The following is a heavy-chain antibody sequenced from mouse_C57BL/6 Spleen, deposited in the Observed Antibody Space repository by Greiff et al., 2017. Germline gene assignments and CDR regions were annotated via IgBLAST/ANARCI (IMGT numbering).Heavy chain of an antibody. D-gene: IGHD2-4*01. CDR3: ARGRDYDKDYFDY. J-gene: IGHJ2*01. Sequence: QVHVKQSGPGLVQPSQSLSITCTVSGFSLTSYGVHWVRQSPGKGLEWLGVIWSGGSTDYNAAFISRLSISKDNSKSQVFFKMNSLQADDTAIYYCARGRDYDKDYFDYWGQGTTLTVSS. CDR2: IWSGGST. CDR1: GFSLTSYG. V-gene: IGHV2-2*01.